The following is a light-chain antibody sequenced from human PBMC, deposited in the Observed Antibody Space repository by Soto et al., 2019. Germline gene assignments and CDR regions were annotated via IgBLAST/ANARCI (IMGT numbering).Light chain of an antibody. CDR2: DAS. V-gene: IGKV3-11*01. CDR3: QQYNSYSPWT. Sequence: EIVLTQSPATLSSSPGERASLSCRASQSVSNYLAWYQHKPGQAPRLLIYDASNRATGIPARFSGSGSGTDFTLTISSLEPEDFAVYYCQQYNSYSPWTFGQGTKVEIK. J-gene: IGKJ1*01. CDR1: QSVSNY.